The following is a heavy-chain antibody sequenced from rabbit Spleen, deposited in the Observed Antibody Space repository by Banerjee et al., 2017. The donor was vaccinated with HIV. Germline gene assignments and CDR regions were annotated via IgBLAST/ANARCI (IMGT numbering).Heavy chain of an antibody. D-gene: IGHD4-2*01. Sequence: QSVEESGGRLVTPGTPLTLTCTASGFSLSSYWMSWVRQAPGKGLEWIGFIDSFDSTYYASWAKGRFTISKTSTTVDLQLASPTTEDTATYFCARADDSWDTLYFNMWGPGTLVTVS. J-gene: IGHJ4*01. CDR1: GFSLSSYW. CDR3: ARADDSWDTLYFNM. V-gene: IGHV1S69*01. CDR2: IDSFDST.